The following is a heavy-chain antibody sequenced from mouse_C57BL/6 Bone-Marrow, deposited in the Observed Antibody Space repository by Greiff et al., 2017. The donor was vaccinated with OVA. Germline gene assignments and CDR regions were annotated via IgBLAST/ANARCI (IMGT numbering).Heavy chain of an antibody. D-gene: IGHD2-4*01. CDR3: ARGKDYDSFAY. J-gene: IGHJ3*01. CDR2: IDSNSGGT. V-gene: IGHV1-72*01. Sequence: QVQLQQPGAELVKPGASVKLSCKASGYTFTSYWMHWVKQRPGRGLEWIGRIDSNSGGTKYNEKFKSKATLTVDKPSSTAYMQLSSLTSEDSAVYYCARGKDYDSFAYWGQGTLVTVSA. CDR1: GYTFTSYW.